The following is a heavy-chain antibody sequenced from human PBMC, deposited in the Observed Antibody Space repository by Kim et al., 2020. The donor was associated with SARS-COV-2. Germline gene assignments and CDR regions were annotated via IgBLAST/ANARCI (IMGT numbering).Heavy chain of an antibody. V-gene: IGHV1-69*13. D-gene: IGHD1-26*01. CDR1: GGTFSNYA. J-gene: IGHJ6*02. Sequence: SVKVSCKSSGGTFSNYAISWVRQAPGQGLEWMGHIIPLFGTLNYAQRFQGRLTITADESTATAYMELNSLKFEDAAIYYCASRLVGATSYSNDMDVWGQGTSLTVSS. CDR2: IIPLFGTL. CDR3: ASRLVGATSYSNDMDV.